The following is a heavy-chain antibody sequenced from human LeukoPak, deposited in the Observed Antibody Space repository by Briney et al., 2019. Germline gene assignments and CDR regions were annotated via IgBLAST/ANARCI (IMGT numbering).Heavy chain of an antibody. V-gene: IGHV3-30*04. CDR3: ASDYYGSGSYSPSGDY. Sequence: GGSLRLPCAASGFTFSSYAMHWVRQAPGKGLEWVAVISYDGSNKYYADSVKGRFTISRDNSKNTLYLQMNSLRAEDTAVYYCASDYYGSGSYSPSGDYWGQGTLVTVSS. D-gene: IGHD3-10*01. J-gene: IGHJ4*02. CDR1: GFTFSSYA. CDR2: ISYDGSNK.